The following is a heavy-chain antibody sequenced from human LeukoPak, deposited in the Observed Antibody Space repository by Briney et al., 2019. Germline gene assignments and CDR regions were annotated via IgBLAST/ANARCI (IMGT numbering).Heavy chain of an antibody. V-gene: IGHV3-21*01. J-gene: IGHJ4*02. D-gene: IGHD2-15*01. CDR3: ATYCSGGSCYSVIN. CDR2: ISSSSGYI. Sequence: GGSLRLSCAASGFTFSSYSMNWVRQAPGKGLEWVSSISSSSGYIYYADSVKGRFTISRDNSKNSLYLQMNSLRAEDTAVYYCATYCSGGSCYSVINWGQGTLVTVSS. CDR1: GFTFSSYS.